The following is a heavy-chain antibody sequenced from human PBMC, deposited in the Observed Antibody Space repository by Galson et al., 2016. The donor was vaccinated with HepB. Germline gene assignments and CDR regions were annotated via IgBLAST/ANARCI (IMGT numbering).Heavy chain of an antibody. CDR2: ISYDGSNK. CDR1: GFTFSSYG. J-gene: IGHJ4*02. D-gene: IGHD3-22*01. Sequence: SLRLSCAASGFTFSSYGMHWVRQAPGKGLEWVAVISYDGSNKYYADSVKGRFTISRDNSKNTLYLQMNSLRAEDTAVYYCAKVGADDSSGYWDNWGQGTLVTVSS. V-gene: IGHV3-30*18. CDR3: AKVGADDSSGYWDN.